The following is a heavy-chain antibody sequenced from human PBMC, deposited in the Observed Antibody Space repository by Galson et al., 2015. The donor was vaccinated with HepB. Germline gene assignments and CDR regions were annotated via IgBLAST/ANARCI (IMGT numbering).Heavy chain of an antibody. Sequence: SLRLSCAASGFTFSSYGMHWVRQAPGKGLEWVAVISYDGSNKYYADSVKGRFTISRDNSKNTLYLQMNSLRAEDTAVYYCAKDLRAARRSLLAFDIWGQGTMVTVSS. D-gene: IGHD6-6*01. V-gene: IGHV3-30*18. J-gene: IGHJ3*02. CDR1: GFTFSSYG. CDR3: AKDLRAARRSLLAFDI. CDR2: ISYDGSNK.